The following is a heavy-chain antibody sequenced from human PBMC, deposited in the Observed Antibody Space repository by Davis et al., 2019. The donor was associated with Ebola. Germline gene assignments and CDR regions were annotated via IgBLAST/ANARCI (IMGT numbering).Heavy chain of an antibody. J-gene: IGHJ4*02. Sequence: AASVKVSCKASGGTFSSYAISWVRQAPGQGLEWMGGIIPIFGTANYAQTFQDRVTITADESTSTAYMELSSLTSEDTAVYYCARQSGGFGDLPPPDNWGQGTLVTVSS. CDR1: GGTFSSYA. D-gene: IGHD3-10*01. V-gene: IGHV1-69*13. CDR2: IIPIFGTA. CDR3: ARQSGGFGDLPPPDN.